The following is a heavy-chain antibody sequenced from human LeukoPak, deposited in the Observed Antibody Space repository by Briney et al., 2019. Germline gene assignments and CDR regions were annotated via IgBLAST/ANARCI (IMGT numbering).Heavy chain of an antibody. CDR1: GGSISNSY. CDR2: IYYSGSTNYT. D-gene: IGHD3-16*02. CDR3: ARGPLTYYDYVWGSYPPDY. J-gene: IGHJ4*02. V-gene: IGHV4-59*12. Sequence: SETLSLTCTVSGGSISNSYWSWIRQPPGKGLEWIGYIYYSGSTNYTNYNPSLKSRVTISIDTSKNQFSLKLSSVTAADTAVYYCARGPLTYYDYVWGSYPPDYWGQGTLVTVSS.